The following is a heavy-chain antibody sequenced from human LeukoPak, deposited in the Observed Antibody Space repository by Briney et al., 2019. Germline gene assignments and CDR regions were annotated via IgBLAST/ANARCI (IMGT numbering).Heavy chain of an antibody. V-gene: IGHV4-34*01. D-gene: IGHD6-13*01. J-gene: IGHJ4*02. Sequence: SETLSLTCAVYGGSFSGYYWSWIRQPPGKGLEWIGEINHSGSTNYNPSPKSRVTISVDTSKNQFSLKLSSVTAADTAVYYCARGGSSSWYEYYFDYWGQGTLVTVSS. CDR2: INHSGST. CDR1: GGSFSGYY. CDR3: ARGGSSSWYEYYFDY.